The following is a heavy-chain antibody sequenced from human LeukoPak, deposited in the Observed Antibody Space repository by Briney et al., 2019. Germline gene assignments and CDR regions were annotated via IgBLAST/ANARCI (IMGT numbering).Heavy chain of an antibody. Sequence: PGGSLRLXCAASGFTFSSYGMHWVRQAPGKGLEWVAVIWYDGSNKYYADSVKGRFTISRDNSKNTLYLQMNSLRAEDTAVYYCAKDQQQQLVTYYFDYWGQGTLVTVSS. CDR2: IWYDGSNK. D-gene: IGHD6-13*01. CDR3: AKDQQQQLVTYYFDY. J-gene: IGHJ4*02. CDR1: GFTFSSYG. V-gene: IGHV3-33*06.